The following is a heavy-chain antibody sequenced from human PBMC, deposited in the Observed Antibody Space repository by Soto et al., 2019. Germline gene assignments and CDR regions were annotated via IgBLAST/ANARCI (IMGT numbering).Heavy chain of an antibody. J-gene: IGHJ6*02. D-gene: IGHD2-15*01. CDR3: ARDDPRDIVVVVAATPDYYYYGMDV. Sequence: QVQLVQSGAEVKKPGSSVKVSCKASGGTFSSYAISWVRQAPGQGLEWMGGIIPIFGTANYAQKFQGRVPITADKSTSTAYMELSSLRFEDTAVYYGARDDPRDIVVVVAATPDYYYYGMDVWGQGTTVTGSS. CDR2: IIPIFGTA. V-gene: IGHV1-69*06. CDR1: GGTFSSYA.